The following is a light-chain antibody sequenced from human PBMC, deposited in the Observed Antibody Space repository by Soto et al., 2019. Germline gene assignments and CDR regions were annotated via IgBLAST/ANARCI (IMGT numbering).Light chain of an antibody. CDR3: QHRINWPLT. J-gene: IGKJ4*01. Sequence: EIVFTQSPATLSFSPGDRATLSCRASQSVSSYLAWYQQKPGQAPRLLIYDASNRATDIPARFSGSGSGTDFTLTISSLEPEDFAGYYGQHRINWPLTFGGGTKVDIK. CDR1: QSVSSY. V-gene: IGKV3-11*01. CDR2: DAS.